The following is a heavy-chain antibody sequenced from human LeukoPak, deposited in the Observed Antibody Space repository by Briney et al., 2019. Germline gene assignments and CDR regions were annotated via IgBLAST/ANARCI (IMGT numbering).Heavy chain of an antibody. CDR3: ARGLWAARALDY. CDR2: INAGNGNT. V-gene: IGHV1-3*01. D-gene: IGHD6-6*01. Sequence: ASVKVSCKASGYTFTSYAMHWVRQAPGQRLEWMGWINAGNGNTKYSQKFQGRVTITRDTSASTAYMELSSLRSEDTAVYYCARGLWAARALDYWGQGTLVTVSP. J-gene: IGHJ4*02. CDR1: GYTFTSYA.